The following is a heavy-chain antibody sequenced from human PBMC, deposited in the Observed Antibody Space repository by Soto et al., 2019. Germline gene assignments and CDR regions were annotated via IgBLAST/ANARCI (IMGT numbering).Heavy chain of an antibody. CDR3: AKDSGYSGYDVYDYHYGMDV. D-gene: IGHD5-12*01. V-gene: IGHV3-30*18. CDR2: TSYDGSNK. J-gene: IGHJ6*02. CDR1: GFTFSLYG. Sequence: QVQLVESGGGVVQPGRSLRLSCAASGFTFSLYGMHWVRQAPGKGLEWVAVTSYDGSNKYYADSVKGRFTISRDNSKNTLYLQMNSLRVEDTAVYYCAKDSGYSGYDVYDYHYGMDVWGQGTTVTVSS.